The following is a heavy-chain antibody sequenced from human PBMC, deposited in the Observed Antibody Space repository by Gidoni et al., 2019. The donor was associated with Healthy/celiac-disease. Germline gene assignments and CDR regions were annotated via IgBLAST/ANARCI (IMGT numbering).Heavy chain of an antibody. CDR1: GFTFGDYA. D-gene: IGHD2-15*01. Sequence: VQRVESGGGLVQPGRSLRRSCAASGFTFGDYAMDWVRQAPGKGLEWFLCIGLTSGTIGYAYSVKGRFTFSRDNAKNSLYLQMTSPGADDTAFYYCAKDCLGGSCYSATFDYWGQGTLVTVSS. CDR3: AKDCLGGSCYSATFDY. V-gene: IGHV3-9*01. J-gene: IGHJ4*02. CDR2: IGLTSGTI.